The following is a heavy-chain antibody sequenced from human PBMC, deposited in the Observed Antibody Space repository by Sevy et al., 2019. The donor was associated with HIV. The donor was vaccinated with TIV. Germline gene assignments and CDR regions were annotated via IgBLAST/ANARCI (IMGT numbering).Heavy chain of an antibody. J-gene: IGHJ4*02. V-gene: IGHV5-51*01. CDR2: IYPGHSET. D-gene: IGHD3-22*01. Sequence: GESLKISCKGHGYSFTSHWIGWVRQMPGKGLDWMGIIYPGHSETRYSPAFQGEVTISADKSISTAFLQWSSLKASDTAIYYCARSRSGYFDSTGYYINWGQGTLVTVSS. CDR1: GYSFTSHW. CDR3: ARSRSGYFDSTGYYIN.